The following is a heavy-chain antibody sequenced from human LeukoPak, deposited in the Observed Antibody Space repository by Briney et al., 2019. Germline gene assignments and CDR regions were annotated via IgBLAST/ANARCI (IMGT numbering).Heavy chain of an antibody. CDR3: ARDHDYGDLSAYYGMDV. D-gene: IGHD4-17*01. CDR2: IIPILGIA. Sequence: SVKVSCKASGGTFSSYAISWVRQAPGQGLEWMGRIIPILGIANYAQKFQGRVTITADKSTSTAYMELSSLRSEDTAVYYCARDHDYGDLSAYYGMDVWGQGTTVTVSS. CDR1: GGTFSSYA. J-gene: IGHJ6*02. V-gene: IGHV1-69*04.